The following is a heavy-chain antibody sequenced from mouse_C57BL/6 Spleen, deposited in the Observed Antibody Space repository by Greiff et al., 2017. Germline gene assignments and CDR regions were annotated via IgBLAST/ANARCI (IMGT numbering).Heavy chain of an antibody. V-gene: IGHV1-26*01. CDR1: GYTFTDYY. J-gene: IGHJ3*01. D-gene: IGHD2-1*01. Sequence: EVQLQQSGPELVKPGASVKISCKASGYTFTDYYMNWVKQSHGKSLEWIGDINPNNGGTSYNQKFKGKATLTVDKSSSTAYMELRSLTSEDSAVYYCARIYYGNYGGAYWGQGTLVTVSA. CDR2: INPNNGGT. CDR3: ARIYYGNYGGAY.